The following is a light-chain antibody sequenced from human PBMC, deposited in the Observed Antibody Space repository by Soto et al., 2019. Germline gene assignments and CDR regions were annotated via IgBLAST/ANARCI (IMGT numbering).Light chain of an antibody. CDR3: SSYTRSSTVV. J-gene: IGLJ2*01. CDR2: AVS. CDR1: SSDVGGYNY. V-gene: IGLV2-14*01. Sequence: HSVLTQPASVSGSPGQSITISCTGTSSDVGGYNYVCWYQQRQDKATKLMIYAVSSRPSGVSSRFSGSKSGSTASLTGSGLQAEDEADYYCSSYTRSSTVVFGGGTKLTVL.